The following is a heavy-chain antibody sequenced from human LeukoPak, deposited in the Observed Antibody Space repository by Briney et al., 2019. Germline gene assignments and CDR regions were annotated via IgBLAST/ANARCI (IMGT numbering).Heavy chain of an antibody. CDR2: IISIFGTA. V-gene: IGHV1-69*06. D-gene: IGHD3-22*01. CDR3: ARKVPNDSSGYYYRGQFDP. J-gene: IGHJ5*02. Sequence: GASVKVSCKASGGTFSSYAISWVRQAPGQGLEWMGGIISIFGTANYAQKFQGRVTITADKSTSTAYMELSSLRSEDTAVYYCARKVPNDSSGYYYRGQFDPWGQGTLVTVSS. CDR1: GGTFSSYA.